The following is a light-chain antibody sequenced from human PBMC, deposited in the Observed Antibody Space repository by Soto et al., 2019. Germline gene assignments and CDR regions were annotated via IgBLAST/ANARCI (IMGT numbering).Light chain of an antibody. CDR3: SSYTRMDTVI. CDR2: EVT. J-gene: IGLJ2*01. CDR1: NTSRAPYNH. V-gene: IGLV2-14*01. Sequence: QSVLTQPASVSGSPGQSTTISCTATNTSRAPYNHVSWHQPSPAKAPTLLIFEVTHRPSGVSDRFSGSKSGSKAPLTISGLQAEDEADYYCSSYTRMDTVIFGGGTKVTVL.